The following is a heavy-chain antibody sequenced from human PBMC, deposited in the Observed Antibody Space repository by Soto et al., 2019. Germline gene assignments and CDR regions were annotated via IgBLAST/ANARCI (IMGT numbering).Heavy chain of an antibody. CDR2: IYRTGST. J-gene: IGHJ4*02. Sequence: SETLSLTCAVSGGSFTSNNWWTWVRQPPGQGLEWIGEIYRTGSTNCNPSLKSRVTISLDKSENQFSLKVTSPTAADTAVYYCASRDPGTSVDYWGQGTLVTVSS. D-gene: IGHD1-7*01. V-gene: IGHV4-4*02. CDR1: GGSFTSNNW. CDR3: ASRDPGTSVDY.